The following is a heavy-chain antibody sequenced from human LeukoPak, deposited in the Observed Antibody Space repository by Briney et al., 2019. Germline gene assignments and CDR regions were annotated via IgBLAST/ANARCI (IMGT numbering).Heavy chain of an antibody. CDR1: GFTVSSNY. J-gene: IGHJ4*02. Sequence: GSLRLSCAASGFTVSSNYMSWIRQPPGKGLEWIGSMYYSGSTYYNSSLKSRVTISVDTSKKQYSLKVNSVTAADTAMYYCARAKRQWLVGATIRGDNPPYYFDYWGQGTLVTVSS. CDR3: ARAKRQWLVGATIRGDNPPYYFDY. CDR2: MYYSGST. V-gene: IGHV4-39*07. D-gene: IGHD6-19*01.